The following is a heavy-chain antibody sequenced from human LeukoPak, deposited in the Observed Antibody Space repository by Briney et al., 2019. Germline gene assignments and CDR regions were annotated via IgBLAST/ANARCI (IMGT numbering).Heavy chain of an antibody. D-gene: IGHD5-12*01. V-gene: IGHV4-30-2*01. CDR1: GDSISSGGYS. CDR3: ARGDSGYDSALDY. J-gene: IGHJ4*02. Sequence: RTSETLSLTCAVSGDSISSGGYSWSWIRQPPGKGLEWIGYIYHSGSTYYNPSLKRRVTISVDRSKNQFSLKLSSVTAADTAVYYCARGDSGYDSALDYWGQGTLVTVSS. CDR2: IYHSGST.